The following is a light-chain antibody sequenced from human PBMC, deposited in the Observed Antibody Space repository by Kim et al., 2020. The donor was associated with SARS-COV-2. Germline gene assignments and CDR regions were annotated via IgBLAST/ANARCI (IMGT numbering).Light chain of an antibody. V-gene: IGKV1-39*01. CDR1: ENIASY. CDR3: QQCYSSPRT. CDR2: GAS. J-gene: IGKJ2*01. Sequence: DIQMTQSPSSLSASVGDRVTITCRASENIASYLNWYQQRPGKATKLLIYGASTLQSGVPSKFSGSGSGTDFTLTISSLQPEDFATYYCQQCYSSPRTFGQGTKLEI.